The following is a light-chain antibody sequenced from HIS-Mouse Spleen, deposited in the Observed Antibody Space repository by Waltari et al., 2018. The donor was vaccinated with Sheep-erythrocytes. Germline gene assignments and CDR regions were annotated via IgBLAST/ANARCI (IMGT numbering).Light chain of an antibody. J-gene: IGLJ3*02. V-gene: IGLV2-23*01. CDR2: EGS. Sequence: QSALTQPASVSGSPGQSITISCTGTSSDVGSYNLVSWYQQHPGKDPKPMIYEGSKRPSGVSNRFSGSKSGNTASLTISGLQAEDEADYYCCSYAGSSTPWVLGGGTKLTVL. CDR1: SSDVGSYNL. CDR3: CSYAGSSTPWV.